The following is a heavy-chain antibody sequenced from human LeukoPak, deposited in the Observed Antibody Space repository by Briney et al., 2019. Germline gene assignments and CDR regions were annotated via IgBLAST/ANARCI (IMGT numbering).Heavy chain of an antibody. Sequence: PGGSLRLSCAASGFTVSSNYMSRVRQAPGKGLEWVSVIYSGGSTYYADSVKGRFTISRDNSKNTLYLQMNSLRAEDTAVYYCARGIVARLGPFDSWGQGTQVTVSS. CDR1: GFTVSSNY. CDR3: ARGIVARLGPFDS. CDR2: IYSGGST. V-gene: IGHV3-53*01. D-gene: IGHD6-6*01. J-gene: IGHJ4*02.